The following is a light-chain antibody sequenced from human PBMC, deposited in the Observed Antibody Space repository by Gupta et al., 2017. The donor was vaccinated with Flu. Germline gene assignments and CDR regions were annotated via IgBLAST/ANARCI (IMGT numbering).Light chain of an antibody. CDR3: QNWGTGMGV. CDR1: SGHSSYA. J-gene: IGLJ3*02. CDR2: LNSDGSH. Sequence: LVLTQSPSASASLGASVKLTCTLSSGHSSYAIAWHQQQPEKGPRYLMKLNSDGSHSKGDGIPDRFSGSSSGAARYLTISSLQSEDEAYYYCQNWGTGMGVFGGGTKLTVL. V-gene: IGLV4-69*01.